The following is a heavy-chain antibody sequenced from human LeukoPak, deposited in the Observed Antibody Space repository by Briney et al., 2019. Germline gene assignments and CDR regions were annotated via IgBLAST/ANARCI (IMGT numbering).Heavy chain of an antibody. CDR3: ARVWLVHYFDY. D-gene: IGHD6-19*01. CDR2: IYYSGST. V-gene: IGHV4-59*12. CDR1: GGSISSYY. J-gene: IGHJ4*02. Sequence: SETLSLTCTVSGGSISSYYWSWIRQPPGKGLEWIGYIYYSGSTNYNPSLKSRVTISVDKSKNQFSLKLSSVTAADTAVYYCARVWLVHYFDYWGQGTLVTVSS.